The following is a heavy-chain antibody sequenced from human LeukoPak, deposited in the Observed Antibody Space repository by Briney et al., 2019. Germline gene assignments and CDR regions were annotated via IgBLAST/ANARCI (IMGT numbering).Heavy chain of an antibody. CDR1: GFTFSSYS. J-gene: IGHJ4*02. V-gene: IGHV3-7*01. Sequence: PGGSLRLSCAASGFTFSSYSMNWVRQAPGKGLEWVANIKQDGSEKYYVDSVKGRFTISRDNAKNSLYLQMNSLRAEDTAVYYCAREAVPIAALSHWGQGTLVTVSS. D-gene: IGHD6-6*01. CDR3: AREAVPIAALSH. CDR2: IKQDGSEK.